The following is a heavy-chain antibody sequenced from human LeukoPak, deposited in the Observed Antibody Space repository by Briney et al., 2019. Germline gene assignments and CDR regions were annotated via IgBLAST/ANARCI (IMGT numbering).Heavy chain of an antibody. CDR2: IFPGDSDT. Sequence: GESLKISCQISGYKFVSYWIGWVRQMPGKGLEWMGIIFPGDSDTRYSPSFEGQVTISADGSNNTAYLQWSSLKASDTAMYYCARGSVRYFDYWGQGTLVTVSS. J-gene: IGHJ4*02. V-gene: IGHV5-51*01. CDR1: GYKFVSYW. D-gene: IGHD3-10*01. CDR3: ARGSVRYFDY.